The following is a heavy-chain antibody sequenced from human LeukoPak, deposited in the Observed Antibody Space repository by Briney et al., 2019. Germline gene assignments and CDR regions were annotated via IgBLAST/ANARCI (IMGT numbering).Heavy chain of an antibody. J-gene: IGHJ5*02. Sequence: LETLSLTCTVSGGSISSYYWSWIRQPPGKGLEWIGYISYSGSTNYNPSLKSRVTISVDTSKNQFSLKLSSVPAADTAVYYCARDDPLGSNWFDPWGQGTLVTVSS. CDR2: ISYSGST. V-gene: IGHV4-59*01. CDR1: GGSISSYY. CDR3: ARDDPLGSNWFDP.